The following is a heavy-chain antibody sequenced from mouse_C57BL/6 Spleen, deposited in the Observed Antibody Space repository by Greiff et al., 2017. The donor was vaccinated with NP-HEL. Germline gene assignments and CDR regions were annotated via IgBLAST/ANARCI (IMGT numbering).Heavy chain of an antibody. V-gene: IGHV5-17*01. CDR3: ASALYDGYPLAY. Sequence: EVQLMESGGGLVKPGGSLKLSCAASGFTFSDYGMHWVRQAPEKGLEWVAYISSGSSTIYYADTVKGRFTISRDNAKNTLFLQMTSLRSEDTAMYYCASALYDGYPLAYWGQGTLVTVSA. CDR2: ISSGSSTI. D-gene: IGHD2-3*01. CDR1: GFTFSDYG. J-gene: IGHJ3*01.